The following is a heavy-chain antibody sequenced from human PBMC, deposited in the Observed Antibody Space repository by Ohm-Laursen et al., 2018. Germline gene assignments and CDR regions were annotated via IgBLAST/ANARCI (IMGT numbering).Heavy chain of an antibody. Sequence: SLRLSCTASGFTFSSYSMNWVRQAPGKGLGWVSSISSSSSYIYYADSVKGRFTISRDNAKNSLYLQMNSLRAEDTAVYYCARDMLFDYWGQGTLVTVSS. V-gene: IGHV3-21*01. CDR1: GFTFSSYS. CDR2: ISSSSSYI. J-gene: IGHJ4*02. D-gene: IGHD3-16*01. CDR3: ARDMLFDY.